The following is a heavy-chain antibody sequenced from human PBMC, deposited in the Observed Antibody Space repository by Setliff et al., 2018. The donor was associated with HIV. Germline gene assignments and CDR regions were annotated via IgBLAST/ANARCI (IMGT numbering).Heavy chain of an antibody. CDR2: TYYSGRT. D-gene: IGHD6-19*01. CDR1: GGSISSSSYY. Sequence: SETLSLTCTVSGGSISSSSYYWGWIRQPPGKGLEWIGSTYYSGRTYYNPSLKSRVTISVDTSKNQFSRKLSSVTAADTAVYYCARHDGGGWYVRVLATSFDYWGQGTLVTVSS. CDR3: ARHDGGGWYVRVLATSFDY. V-gene: IGHV4-39*01. J-gene: IGHJ4*02.